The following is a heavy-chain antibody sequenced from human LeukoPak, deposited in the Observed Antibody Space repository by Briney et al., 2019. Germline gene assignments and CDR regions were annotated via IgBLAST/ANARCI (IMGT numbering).Heavy chain of an antibody. D-gene: IGHD3-10*01. Sequence: SETLSLTCTVSGGSISSSTYYWGWIRRPPGKGLEWIGSIYYSGSTYYNPSLKSRVTISVDTSKNQFSLKLSSVTAADTAVYYCARTLWFRDDAFDIWGQGTMVTVSS. CDR1: GGSISSSTYY. J-gene: IGHJ3*02. CDR3: ARTLWFRDDAFDI. CDR2: IYYSGST. V-gene: IGHV4-39*07.